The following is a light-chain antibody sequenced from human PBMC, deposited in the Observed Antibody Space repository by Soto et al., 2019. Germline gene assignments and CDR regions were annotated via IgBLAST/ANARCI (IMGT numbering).Light chain of an antibody. V-gene: IGLV2-23*02. Sequence: QSVLTQPASVSGSPGQSITISCTGTSSDVGSYKLVSWYQQHPGKAPKLMIYEVSKRPSGVSNRFSGSKSGNTASLTISGLQAEDEADYYCCSYAGSSTLVFGGGTKLTVL. CDR2: EVS. J-gene: IGLJ2*01. CDR3: CSYAGSSTLV. CDR1: SSDVGSYKL.